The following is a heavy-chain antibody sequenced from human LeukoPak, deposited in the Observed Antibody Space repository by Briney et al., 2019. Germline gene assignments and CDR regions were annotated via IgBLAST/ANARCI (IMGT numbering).Heavy chain of an antibody. V-gene: IGHV4-34*01. D-gene: IGHD3-10*01. Sequence: PSETLSLTCAVYGGSFSGYYWTWIRQPPGKGLEWIGDTNHSGSSNHNPSLKSRVTISVDTSKNQFSLKLSSMTAADTAVYYCARGRPRGEPHYMDVWSKGTTVTVSS. CDR2: TNHSGSS. J-gene: IGHJ6*03. CDR1: GGSFSGYY. CDR3: ARGRPRGEPHYMDV.